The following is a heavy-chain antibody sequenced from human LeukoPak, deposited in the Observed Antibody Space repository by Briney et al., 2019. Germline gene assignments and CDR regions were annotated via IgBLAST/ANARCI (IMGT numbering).Heavy chain of an antibody. V-gene: IGHV1-18*01. CDR3: AGALGGCSGGSCPG. CDR1: GYTFTSYG. Sequence: GASVKVSCKASGYTFTSYGISWVRQAPGQGLEWMGWISAYNGNTNYAQKFQGRVTMTRDTSISTAYMELSRLRSDDTAVYYCAGALGGCSGGSCPGWGQGTLVTVSS. D-gene: IGHD2-15*01. CDR2: ISAYNGNT. J-gene: IGHJ4*02.